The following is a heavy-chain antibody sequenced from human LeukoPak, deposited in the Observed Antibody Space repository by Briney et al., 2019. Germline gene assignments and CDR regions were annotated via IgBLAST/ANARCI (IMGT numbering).Heavy chain of an antibody. J-gene: IGHJ4*02. D-gene: IGHD3-16*01. CDR2: IKQDGSEQ. Sequence: PGGSLRLSCAASGFTFSRYWMSWVRQAPGKGLEWVANIKQDGSEQYYVDSMKGRFIISRDNAKNSLYLQMNSLRAEDTAVYYCAKERPFGLDYWGQGTLVTVSS. CDR1: GFTFSRYW. CDR3: AKERPFGLDY. V-gene: IGHV3-7*01.